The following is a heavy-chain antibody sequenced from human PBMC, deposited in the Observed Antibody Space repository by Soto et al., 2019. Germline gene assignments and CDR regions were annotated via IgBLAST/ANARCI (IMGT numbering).Heavy chain of an antibody. CDR3: AREMVRGGGSDH. Sequence: QVQLVQSGAEVKKPGASVKVSCKASGYTFTSYGISWVRQAPGQGLEWMGWISTYNGNTKYAQKHQGRVTMTMDTSTRTAYPELRSLGSEDTGVFYCAREMVRGGGSDHWGKGTLITVPS. CDR1: GYTFTSYG. V-gene: IGHV1-18*01. CDR2: ISTYNGNT. D-gene: IGHD3-10*01. J-gene: IGHJ4*02.